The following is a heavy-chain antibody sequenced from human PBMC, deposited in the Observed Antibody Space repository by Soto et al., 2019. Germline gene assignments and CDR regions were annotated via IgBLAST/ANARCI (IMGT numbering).Heavy chain of an antibody. CDR1: GGSISSSHYH. Sequence: QLQLQESGPGLVKPSETLSLICTVSGGSISSSHYHWGWIRQPPGKGLEWLASVHYSGSTHYNPSLTSRGTVSMDTSKSQFSLRLSSVTAADTAVSYCARADVFGVVTPVMDYWGQGTLVTVSS. V-gene: IGHV4-39*01. CDR3: ARADVFGVVTPVMDY. D-gene: IGHD3-3*01. J-gene: IGHJ4*02. CDR2: VHYSGST.